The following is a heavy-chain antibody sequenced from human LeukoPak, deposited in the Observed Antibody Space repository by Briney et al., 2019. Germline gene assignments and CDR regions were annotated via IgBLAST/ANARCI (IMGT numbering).Heavy chain of an antibody. D-gene: IGHD3-10*01. Sequence: PSETLSLTCAVYGGSFSGYYWSWIRQPPGKGLEWIGEINHSGSTNYNPSLKSRVTISVDTSKNQFSLKLSSVTAADTAVYYCARASVVRGVIDYWGQGTLVTVSS. CDR2: INHSGST. CDR3: ARASVVRGVIDY. V-gene: IGHV4-34*01. J-gene: IGHJ4*02. CDR1: GGSFSGYY.